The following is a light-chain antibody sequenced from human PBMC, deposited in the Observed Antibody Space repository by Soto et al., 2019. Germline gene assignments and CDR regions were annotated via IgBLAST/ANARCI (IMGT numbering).Light chain of an antibody. V-gene: IGKV3-11*01. CDR2: DTS. CDR1: QSVSSY. J-gene: IGKJ5*01. CDR3: QQRSKWPPEVT. Sequence: EIVLTQSPATLSLSPWEIATLSCRAIQSVSSYVAWYQQKPGQAPRLLIYDTSNRATGISARFSGSGSGTDFTLTISSLEPEDFAVYYCQQRSKWPPEVTFGQGTRLEI.